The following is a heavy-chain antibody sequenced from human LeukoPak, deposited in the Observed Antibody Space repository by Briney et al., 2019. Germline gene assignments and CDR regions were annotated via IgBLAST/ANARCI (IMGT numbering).Heavy chain of an antibody. Sequence: ASVKVSCKASGGTFSSYAISWVRQAPGQGLEWMGWINPNSGGTNYAQKFQGRVTMTRDTSISTAYMELSRLRSDDTAVYYCARDQAGYSSSWYLSYYYYYMDVWGKGTTVTVSS. J-gene: IGHJ6*03. D-gene: IGHD6-13*01. CDR3: ARDQAGYSSSWYLSYYYYYMDV. CDR1: GGTFSSYA. CDR2: INPNSGGT. V-gene: IGHV1-2*02.